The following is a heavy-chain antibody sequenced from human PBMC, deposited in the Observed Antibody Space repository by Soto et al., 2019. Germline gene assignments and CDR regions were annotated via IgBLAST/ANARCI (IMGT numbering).Heavy chain of an antibody. D-gene: IGHD3-10*01. CDR2: IGSSGGAI. J-gene: IGHJ4*02. CDR3: AKALWFGESSHYFDY. V-gene: IGHV3-23*01. Sequence: EVQLLESGGGVVQVGGSLRLSCVGSGFGFDSYAMSWVRQAPGKGLEWVAGIGSSGGAIVYADSVRGRFTISRDNSRNALYLHMNSLRAGDTAVYYCAKALWFGESSHYFDYWGQGTLVTVSS. CDR1: GFGFDSYA.